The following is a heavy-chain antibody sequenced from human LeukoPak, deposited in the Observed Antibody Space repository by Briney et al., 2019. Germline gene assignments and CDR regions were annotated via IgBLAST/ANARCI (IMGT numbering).Heavy chain of an antibody. Sequence: SGTLSLTCAVSGGSISSSNWWSWVRQPPGKGLEWIGEIYHSGSTNYNPSLKSRVTISVDRSKNQFSLKLSSVTAADTAVYYCASERSIGYCSSTSCHHYYYYGMDVWGQGTTVTVSS. D-gene: IGHD2-2*01. CDR2: IYHSGST. V-gene: IGHV4-4*02. CDR1: GGSISSSNW. J-gene: IGHJ6*02. CDR3: ASERSIGYCSSTSCHHYYYYGMDV.